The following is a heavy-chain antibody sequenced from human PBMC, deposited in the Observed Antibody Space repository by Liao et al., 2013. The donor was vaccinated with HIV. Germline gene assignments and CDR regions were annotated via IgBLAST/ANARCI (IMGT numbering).Heavy chain of an antibody. CDR2: INHSGST. D-gene: IGHD2-21*01. J-gene: IGHJ4*01. CDR1: GGSFGSFGGYS. Sequence: QVQLQQWGAGLLKPSETLSLTCAVYGGSFGSFGGYSWSWIRQPPGKGLEWIGEINHSGSTNYNPSLKSRVTILVDTSKNQFSLKLSSVTAADTAVYYCAMTVNGVVLDYWGQGTQVTVSS. CDR3: AMTVNGVVLDY. V-gene: IGHV4-34*01.